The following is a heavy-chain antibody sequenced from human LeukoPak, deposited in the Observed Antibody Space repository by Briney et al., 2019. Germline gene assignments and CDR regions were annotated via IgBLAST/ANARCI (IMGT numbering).Heavy chain of an antibody. CDR1: GFTFDDYA. J-gene: IGHJ6*03. V-gene: IGHV3-9*01. CDR3: AKDAYGGATFFYYMDV. CDR2: ISWNSGNI. Sequence: HTGGSPRLSCAGSGFTFDDYAMHWVRQTPGKGLEWVSGISWNSGNIAYADFVGGRFTISRDNAKNSLSLQMNSLSDEDTAVYYCAKDAYGGATFFYYMDVWGKGTTVTVSS. D-gene: IGHD2/OR15-2a*01.